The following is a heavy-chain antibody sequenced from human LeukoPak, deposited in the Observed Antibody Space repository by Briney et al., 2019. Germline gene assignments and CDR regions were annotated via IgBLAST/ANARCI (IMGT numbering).Heavy chain of an antibody. V-gene: IGHV4-34*01. J-gene: IGHJ4*02. CDR2: INHSGST. Sequence: PSETLSLTCAVYGGSFSGYCWTWIRQSPVKGLEWLGEINHSGSTNYNPSLKSRVTISVDTPKNQFSLKLTSVAAADTAIYYCAGVAVAAFRHPGVFESWGQGTQVAVSS. D-gene: IGHD2-15*01. CDR3: AGVAVAAFRHPGVFES. CDR1: GGSFSGYC.